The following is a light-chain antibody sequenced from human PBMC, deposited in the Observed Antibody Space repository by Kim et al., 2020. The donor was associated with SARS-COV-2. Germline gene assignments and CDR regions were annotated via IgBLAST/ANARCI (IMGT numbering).Light chain of an antibody. V-gene: IGLV1-47*01. J-gene: IGLJ3*02. Sequence: VLTQPPSASGTPGQRVTISCSGSSSNIGSNYVYWYQQLPGTAPKLVIYRNNQRPSGVPDRFSGSKSGTSASLANSGLRSEDEAEYYCATWDDSLSGWVFGGGTQLTVL. CDR3: ATWDDSLSGWV. CDR1: SSNIGSNY. CDR2: RNN.